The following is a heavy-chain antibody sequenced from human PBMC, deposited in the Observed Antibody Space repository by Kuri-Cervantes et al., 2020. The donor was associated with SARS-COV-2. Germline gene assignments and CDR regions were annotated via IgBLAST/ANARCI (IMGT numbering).Heavy chain of an antibody. Sequence: GESLKISCVGSGFTFNTYNMNWVRQAPGKGLEWVSSISTRSTYIDYADSVKGRFTISRDNAKNSLYLQMNSLRAEDTAVYYCARDCGGDCSQYLFDYWGQGTLVTVSS. CDR1: GFTFNTYN. CDR2: ISTRSTYI. V-gene: IGHV3-21*01. CDR3: ARDCGGDCSQYLFDY. J-gene: IGHJ4*02. D-gene: IGHD2-21*01.